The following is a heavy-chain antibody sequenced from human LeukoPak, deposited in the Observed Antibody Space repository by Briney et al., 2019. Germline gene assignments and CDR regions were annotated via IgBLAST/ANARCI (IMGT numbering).Heavy chain of an antibody. V-gene: IGHV3-48*01. J-gene: IGHJ4*02. Sequence: HAGGSLRLSCAASGFTFSSYSMNWVRQAPGKGLEWVSYISSSSSTIYYADSVKGRFTISRDNAKNSLYLQMNSLRAEDTAVYYCARRKRDWNYYFDYWGQGTLVTVSS. D-gene: IGHD1-7*01. CDR1: GFTFSSYS. CDR2: ISSSSSTI. CDR3: ARRKRDWNYYFDY.